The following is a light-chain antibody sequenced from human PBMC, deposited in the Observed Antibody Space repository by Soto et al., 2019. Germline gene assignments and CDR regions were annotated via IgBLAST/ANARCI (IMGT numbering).Light chain of an antibody. CDR2: EVT. Sequence: QSALTQPASVSGSPGQSITISCTGTSGDVGSYDLVSWYQQPPGKAPKLMIYEVTKRPSGVSDRFSGSKSGNTASLTISGLQAEDEANYYCCSYAGSSTVIFGGGTTLTVL. J-gene: IGLJ2*01. CDR1: SGDVGSYDL. V-gene: IGLV2-23*02. CDR3: CSYAGSSTVI.